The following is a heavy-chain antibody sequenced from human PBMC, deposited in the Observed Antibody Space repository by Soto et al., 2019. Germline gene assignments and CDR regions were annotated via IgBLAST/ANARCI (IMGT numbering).Heavy chain of an antibody. CDR3: ARGTLPTPSRYGQNGYNWFDP. V-gene: IGHV4-4*02. D-gene: IGHD4-17*01. J-gene: IGHJ5*02. CDR1: GASVSSTYW. Sequence: PSETLSLTCAVSGASVSSTYWWSWIRQPPGKGLEWIGEINHSGSTNYNPSLKSRVTISVDTSKNQFSLKLSSVTAADTAVYYCARGTLPTPSRYGQNGYNWFDPWGQGALVTVSS. CDR2: INHSGST.